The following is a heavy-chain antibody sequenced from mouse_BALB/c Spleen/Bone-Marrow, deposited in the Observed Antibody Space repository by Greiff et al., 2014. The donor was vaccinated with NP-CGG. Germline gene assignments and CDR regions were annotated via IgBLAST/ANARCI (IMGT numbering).Heavy chain of an antibody. CDR3: ARYDYGWYFYV. CDR1: GFDIKDTY. V-gene: IGHV14-3*02. J-gene: IGHJ1*01. D-gene: IGHD1-1*01. CDR2: IDPANGNT. Sequence: EVQLQESGAELVKPGASVKLSCTASGFDIKDTYMHWVKQRPEQGLEWIGRIDPANGNTKYDPKFQGKATITADTSSNTAYLQLSSLTSEDTAVYYCARYDYGWYFYVWGAGTTVTVSS.